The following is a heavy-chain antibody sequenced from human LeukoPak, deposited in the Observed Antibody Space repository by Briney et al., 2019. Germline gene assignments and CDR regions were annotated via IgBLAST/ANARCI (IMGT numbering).Heavy chain of an antibody. V-gene: IGHV3-21*01. J-gene: IGHJ4*02. D-gene: IGHD6-19*01. CDR2: ISSSSSYI. Sequence: GGSLRLSCAASGFTFSIYSMNWVRQAPGKGLEWVSSISSSSSYIYYADSVKGRFTISRDNAKNSLYLQMNSLRAEDTGVYYCARRVAVADNYFDYWGQGTLVTVSS. CDR3: ARRVAVADNYFDY. CDR1: GFTFSIYS.